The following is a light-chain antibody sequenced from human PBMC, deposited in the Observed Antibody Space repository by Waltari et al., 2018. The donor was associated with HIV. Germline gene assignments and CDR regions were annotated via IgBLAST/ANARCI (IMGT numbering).Light chain of an antibody. J-gene: IGLJ3*02. V-gene: IGLV3-25*03. CDR3: QAADSSGTRGV. CDR1: ALPKQY. CDR2: QDS. Sequence: SYELTQPPSVSVSPGQTARITCSGDALPKQYAYWYQQKPGQAPGLVIYQDSGRHSGNPERFSGSSSGTTLTLTISGGQAEDEADYYCQAADSSGTRGVFGGGTKLTVL.